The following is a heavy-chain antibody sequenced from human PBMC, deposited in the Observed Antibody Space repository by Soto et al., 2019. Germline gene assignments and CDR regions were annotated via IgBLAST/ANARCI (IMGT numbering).Heavy chain of an antibody. V-gene: IGHV4-39*01. Sequence: QLQLQEAGPGLVKPSETLSLTCTVSGGSISSSSYYWGWIRQPPGKGLEWMGSIYYSGTTYYNPSLESRLTLSVDTSKNQFSLKLNSMTAADTAIYYCARLRGTSNYGYYYYYMDVWGKGTTVTVSS. CDR1: GGSISSSSYY. CDR2: IYYSGTT. CDR3: ARLRGTSNYGYYYYYMDV. D-gene: IGHD4-4*01. J-gene: IGHJ6*03.